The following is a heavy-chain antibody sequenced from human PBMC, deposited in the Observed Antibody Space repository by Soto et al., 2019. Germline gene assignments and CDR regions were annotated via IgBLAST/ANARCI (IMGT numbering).Heavy chain of an antibody. V-gene: IGHV3-30*04. J-gene: IGHJ5*02. CDR3: SRDDFGFDP. CDR2: ISYDGSNK. CDR1: GFAFSNYA. Sequence: PGGSLRLSCAASGFAFSNYAMHWVRQAPDKGLEWVAIISYDGSNKYYTDSVKGRFTISRDNSKNTLFLQMNSLRAEDTAVYYCSRDDFGFDPWGQGTLVTVSS. D-gene: IGHD2-21*01.